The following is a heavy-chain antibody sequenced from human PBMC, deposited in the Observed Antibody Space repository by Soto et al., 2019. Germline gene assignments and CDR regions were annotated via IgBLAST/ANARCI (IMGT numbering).Heavy chain of an antibody. CDR1: GGSISSYY. Sequence: PSETLSLTCTVSGGSISSYYWSWIRQPPGKGLEWIGYIYYSGSTNYNPSLKSRVTISVDTSKNQFSLKLSSVTAADTAVYYCARARRDYGDYFDNNYDKNYYFDYWGQGTLVTVSS. CDR2: IYYSGST. CDR3: ARARRDYGDYFDNNYDKNYYFDY. V-gene: IGHV4-59*01. D-gene: IGHD4-17*01. J-gene: IGHJ4*02.